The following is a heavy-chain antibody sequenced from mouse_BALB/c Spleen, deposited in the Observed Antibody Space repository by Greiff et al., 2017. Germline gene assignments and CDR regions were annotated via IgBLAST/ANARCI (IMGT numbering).Heavy chain of an antibody. CDR3: TRSGGRGTY. Sequence: QVQLQQPGAELVKPGASVKLSCKASGYTFTSYYMYWVKQRPGQGLEWIGGINPSNGGTNFNEKFKSKATLTVDKSSSTAYMQLSSLTSEESAVYYCTRSGGRGTYWGQGTLVTVSA. J-gene: IGHJ3*01. D-gene: IGHD1-1*01. CDR2: INPSNGGT. V-gene: IGHV1S81*02. CDR1: GYTFTSYY.